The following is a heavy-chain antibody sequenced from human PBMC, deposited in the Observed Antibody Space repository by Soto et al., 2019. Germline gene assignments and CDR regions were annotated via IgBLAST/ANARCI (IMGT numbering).Heavy chain of an antibody. CDR3: ARDSYDFSVGLYGMDV. J-gene: IGHJ6*02. CDR2: IYYSGST. D-gene: IGHD5-18*01. V-gene: IGHV4-30-4*01. Sequence: SETLSLTCTVSGGSIRSGDYYWSWIRQPPGKGLEWIGYIYYSGSTYYNPSLKSRVTISVDTSKNQFSLKLSSVTAAGTAVYYCARDSYDFSVGLYGMDVWGQGTTVTVSS. CDR1: GGSIRSGDYY.